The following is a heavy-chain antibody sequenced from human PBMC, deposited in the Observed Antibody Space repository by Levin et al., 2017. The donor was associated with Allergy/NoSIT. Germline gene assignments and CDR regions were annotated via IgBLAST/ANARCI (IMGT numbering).Heavy chain of an antibody. D-gene: IGHD2-2*01. Sequence: GGSLRLSCAASGFTFSIYYMHWVRQAPGKGLEWVSRVYSDGTITDYADSVKGRFTISRDNARNTLYLQMNSLRAEDTAVYYCARGGCSSTSCLDNWGQGILVTVSS. CDR1: GFTFSIYY. V-gene: IGHV3-74*01. CDR3: ARGGCSSTSCLDN. J-gene: IGHJ4*02. CDR2: VYSDGTIT.